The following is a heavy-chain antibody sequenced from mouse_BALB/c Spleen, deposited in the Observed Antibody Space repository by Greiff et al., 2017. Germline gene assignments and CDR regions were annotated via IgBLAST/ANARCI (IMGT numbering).Heavy chain of an antibody. CDR1: GFTFSSFG. CDR2: ISSGSSTI. D-gene: IGHD2-1*01. J-gene: IGHJ4*01. Sequence: EVKLQESGGGLVQPGGSRKLSCAASGFTFSSFGMHWVRQAPEKGLEWVAYISSGSSTIYYADTVKGRFTISRDNPKNTLFLQMTSLRSEDTAMYYCARYGNYAMDYWGQGTSVTVSS. CDR3: ARYGNYAMDY. V-gene: IGHV5-17*02.